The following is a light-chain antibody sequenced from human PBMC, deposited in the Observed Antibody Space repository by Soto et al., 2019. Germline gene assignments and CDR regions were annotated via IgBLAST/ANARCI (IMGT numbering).Light chain of an antibody. Sequence: SPGTLSLSPRELATISCRASQSVTHSFLAWYQQKPGQAPRLLIYGASNRATGIPARFSGSGSGTDFTLTISNLEPEDFAVYNCEQRTYWPWRSGEGTKVDI. V-gene: IGKV3-11*01. CDR1: QSVTHS. CDR2: GAS. J-gene: IGKJ1*01. CDR3: EQRTYWPWR.